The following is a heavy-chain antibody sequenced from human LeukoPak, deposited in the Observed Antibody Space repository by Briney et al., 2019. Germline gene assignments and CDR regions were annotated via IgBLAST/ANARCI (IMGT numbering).Heavy chain of an antibody. V-gene: IGHV1-2*02. CDR2: INPNSGGT. Sequence: PGGSLRLSCAAYGFTFSTYGMHWVRQAPGQGLEWMGCINPNSGGTKYAQKFQGGVTLTRDTSISTAYMELSRLRSDDTAVYYCARGEAVYGGAIVYWGQGTLVTVSS. J-gene: IGHJ4*02. CDR1: GFTFSTYG. CDR3: ARGEAVYGGAIVY. D-gene: IGHD3-16*02.